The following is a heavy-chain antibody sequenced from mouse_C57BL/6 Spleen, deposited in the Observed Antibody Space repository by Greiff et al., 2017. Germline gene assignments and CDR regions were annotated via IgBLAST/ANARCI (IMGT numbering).Heavy chain of an antibody. V-gene: IGHV1-50*01. J-gene: IGHJ3*01. CDR2: IDPSDGYT. D-gene: IGHD1-1*01. Sequence: QVQLQQPGAELVKPGASVKLSCKASGYTFTSYWMQWVKQRPGQGLEWIGEIDPSDGYTNYNQKFKGKATLTVDTSSSTAYMQLSSLTSEDSAVYYCARSRIYCCGSSAAYWGQGTLVTVSA. CDR1: GYTFTSYW. CDR3: ARSRIYCCGSSAAY.